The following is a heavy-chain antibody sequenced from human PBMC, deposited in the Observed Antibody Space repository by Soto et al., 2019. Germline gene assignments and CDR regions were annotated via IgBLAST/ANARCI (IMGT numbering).Heavy chain of an antibody. CDR2: IKQDGVEK. V-gene: IGHV3-7*04. J-gene: IGHJ4*02. Sequence: GGSLRLSCTASGFTISSYWMNWVRQAPGKGLEWVANIKQDGVEKHYVDSVKGRFTISRDNAKNSLYLQMNSLRAEDTAVYYCARGAAGGFPFPDYWGQGTLVTVS. D-gene: IGHD6-13*01. CDR1: GFTISSYW. CDR3: ARGAAGGFPFPDY.